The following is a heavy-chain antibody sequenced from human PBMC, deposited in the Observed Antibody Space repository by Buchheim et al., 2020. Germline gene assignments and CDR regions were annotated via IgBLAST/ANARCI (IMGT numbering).Heavy chain of an antibody. D-gene: IGHD6-19*01. CDR2: ISYDGSNK. Sequence: QVQLVESGGGVVQPGRSLRLSCAASGFTFSSYGMHWVRQAPGKGLEWVAVISYDGSNKYYADSVKGRFTISRDNSKNTLYLQMNSLRAGDTAVYYCANLAVAGDSGGYWGQGTL. J-gene: IGHJ4*02. V-gene: IGHV3-30*18. CDR1: GFTFSSYG. CDR3: ANLAVAGDSGGY.